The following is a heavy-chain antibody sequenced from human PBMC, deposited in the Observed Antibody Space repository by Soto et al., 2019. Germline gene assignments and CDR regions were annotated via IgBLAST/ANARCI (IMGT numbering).Heavy chain of an antibody. CDR1: GYTFTSYG. J-gene: IGHJ5*02. D-gene: IGHD3-3*01. CDR3: ARDRNRPSITIFGMVIGQGGLDWFDP. CDR2: ISAYNGNT. Sequence: ASVKVSCKASGYTFTSYGISWVRQAPGQGLEWMGWISAYNGNTNYAQKLQGRVTMTTDTSTSTAYMELRSLRSDDTAVYYCARDRNRPSITIFGMVIGQGGLDWFDPWGQGTLVTVSS. V-gene: IGHV1-18*01.